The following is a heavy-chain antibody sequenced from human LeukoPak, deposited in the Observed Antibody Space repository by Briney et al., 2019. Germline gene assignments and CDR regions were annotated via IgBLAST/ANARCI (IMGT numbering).Heavy chain of an antibody. D-gene: IGHD3-9*01. CDR3: ARDRDVLRYFDWLLNAGMDV. CDR2: ISSSSSTI. CDR1: GFTFSSYS. Sequence: GGSLRLSCAASGFTFSSYSMNWVRQAPGKGREWVSYISSSSSTIYYADSVKGRFTISRDNAKNSLYLQMNSLRDEDTAVYYCARDRDVLRYFDWLLNAGMDVWGQGTTVTVSS. J-gene: IGHJ6*02. V-gene: IGHV3-48*02.